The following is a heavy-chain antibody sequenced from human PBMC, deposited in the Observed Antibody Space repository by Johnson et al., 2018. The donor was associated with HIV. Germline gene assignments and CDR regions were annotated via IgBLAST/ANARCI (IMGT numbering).Heavy chain of an antibody. J-gene: IGHJ3*02. Sequence: QVKLVESGGGVVQPGRSLRLSCAASGFTFSNYPIQWVRQAPGKGPEWVAVISYDGSNKYYADSVKGRFTISRDNSKNTLYLQMNSLRAEDTAVYHCARDPLGAGAFDIWGQGTMVTVSS. CDR3: ARDPLGAGAFDI. CDR2: ISYDGSNK. V-gene: IGHV3-30-3*01. CDR1: GFTFSNYP.